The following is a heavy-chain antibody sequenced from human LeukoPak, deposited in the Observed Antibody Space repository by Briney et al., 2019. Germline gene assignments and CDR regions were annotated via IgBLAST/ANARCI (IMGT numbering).Heavy chain of an antibody. CDR1: GFTFSSYA. V-gene: IGHV3-30*04. CDR3: ARSNWNYDSAFDI. Sequence: GGSLRLSCAASGFTFSSYAMHWVRQAPGKGLEWVAVISYDGSNKYYADSVKGRFTISRDNSKNTLYLQMNSLRAEDTAVYYCARSNWNYDSAFDIWGQGTMVTVSS. CDR2: ISYDGSNK. D-gene: IGHD1-7*01. J-gene: IGHJ3*02.